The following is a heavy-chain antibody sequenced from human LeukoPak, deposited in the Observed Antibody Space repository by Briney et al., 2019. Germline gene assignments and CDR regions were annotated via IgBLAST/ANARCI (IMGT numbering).Heavy chain of an antibody. Sequence: GSLRLSCAASGFTFNNYAMSWVRQAPGKGLEWVSAIGDNGGDTKYADSVKGRFTISRDNSRNTLYLQLNSLRVEDTAIYYCGRDWKLDYWGQGTLVTVSS. V-gene: IGHV3-23*01. D-gene: IGHD1-1*01. CDR2: IGDNGGDT. J-gene: IGHJ4*02. CDR1: GFTFNNYA. CDR3: GRDWKLDY.